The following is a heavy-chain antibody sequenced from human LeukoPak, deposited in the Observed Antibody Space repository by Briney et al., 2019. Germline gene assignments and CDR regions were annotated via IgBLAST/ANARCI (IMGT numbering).Heavy chain of an antibody. CDR1: GGSISSYY. J-gene: IGHJ5*02. Sequence: PSETLSLTCTVSGGSISSYYWSWIRQPPGKGLEWIGYIYYSGSTNYNPSLKSRVTISVDTSKNQFSLKLSSVTAADTAVYYCARDRTSSNTKRRGERCFDPWGQGTLVTVSS. D-gene: IGHD2-2*01. CDR3: ARDRTSSNTKRRGERCFDP. CDR2: IYYSGST. V-gene: IGHV4-59*01.